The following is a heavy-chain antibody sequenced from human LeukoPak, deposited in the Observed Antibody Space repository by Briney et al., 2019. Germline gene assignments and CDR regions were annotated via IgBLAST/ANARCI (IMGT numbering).Heavy chain of an antibody. Sequence: ASVKVSCKASGCTFTSYDMRWVRQAPGQGLEWMGIINPSGDSTSYAQKFQGRVTMTRDTSTSTVYMELSSLRSEDTAVYYCASVLYCGADCYSGRYFFDYWGQGTLVTV. CDR1: GCTFTSYD. CDR2: INPSGDST. J-gene: IGHJ4*02. CDR3: ASVLYCGADCYSGRYFFDY. V-gene: IGHV1-46*01. D-gene: IGHD2-21*02.